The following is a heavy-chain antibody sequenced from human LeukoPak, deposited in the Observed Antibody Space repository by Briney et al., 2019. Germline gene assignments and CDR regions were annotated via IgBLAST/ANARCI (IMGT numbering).Heavy chain of an antibody. J-gene: IGHJ4*02. CDR2: IIPIFGTA. V-gene: IGHV1-69*13. CDR3: AREGNGYCSGGSCYRGLGSFDY. Sequence: SVEVSCKASGGTFSSYAISWVRQAPGQGLEWMGGIIPIFGTANYAQKFQGRVTITADESTSTAYMELSSLRSEDTAVYYCAREGNGYCSGGSCYRGLGSFDYWGQGTLVTVSS. D-gene: IGHD2-15*01. CDR1: GGTFSSYA.